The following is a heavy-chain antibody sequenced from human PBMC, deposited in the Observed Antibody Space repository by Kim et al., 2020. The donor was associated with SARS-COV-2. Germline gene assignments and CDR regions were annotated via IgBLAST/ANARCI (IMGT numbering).Heavy chain of an antibody. CDR2: IYSGGST. V-gene: IGHV3-66*01. J-gene: IGHJ4*02. Sequence: GGSLRLSCAASGFTVSSNYMSWVRQAPGKGLEWVSVIYSGGSTYYADSVKGRFTISRDNSKNTLYLQMNSLRAEDTAVYYCSRDQRDGWIAATPGMDWGQGTLVTVSS. CDR3: SRDQRDGWIAATPGMD. CDR1: GFTVSSNY. D-gene: IGHD2-15*01.